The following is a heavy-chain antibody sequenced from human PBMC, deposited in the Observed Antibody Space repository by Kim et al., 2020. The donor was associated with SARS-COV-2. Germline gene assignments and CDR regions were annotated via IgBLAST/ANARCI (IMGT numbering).Heavy chain of an antibody. D-gene: IGHD1-1*01. V-gene: IGHV4-31*03. CDR1: GGSISSGGYY. CDR2: IYYSGST. CDR3: ARESTTSSSLYYYGMDV. Sequence: SETLSLTCTVSGGSISSGGYYWSWIRQHPGKGLEWIGYIYYSGSTYYNPSLKSRVTISVDTSKNQFSLKLSSVTAADTAVYYCARESTTSSSLYYYGMDVWGQGTTVTVSS. J-gene: IGHJ6*02.